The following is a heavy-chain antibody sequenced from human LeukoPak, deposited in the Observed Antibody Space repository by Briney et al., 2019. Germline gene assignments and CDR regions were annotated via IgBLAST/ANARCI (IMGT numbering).Heavy chain of an antibody. CDR3: ASGAPPAYYYYYMDV. Sequence: GGSLRLSCAASEFSVGSNYMTWVRQAPGKGLEWVSLIYSGGSTYYADSVKGRFTISRDNSKNTLYLQMNSLRAEDTAVYYCASGAPPAYYYYYMDVWGKGTTVTVSS. J-gene: IGHJ6*03. CDR2: IYSGGST. D-gene: IGHD3-10*01. V-gene: IGHV3-66*01. CDR1: EFSVGSNY.